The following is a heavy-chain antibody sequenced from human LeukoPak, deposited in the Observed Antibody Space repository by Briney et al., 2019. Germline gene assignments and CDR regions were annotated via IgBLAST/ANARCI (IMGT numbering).Heavy chain of an antibody. CDR1: GGSISSSSYY. Sequence: SETLSLTCTVSGGSISSSSYYWGWIRQPPGKGLEWVGSIYYSGSTYYNPSLESRVTISVDTSKNQFSLKLSSVTAADTAVYYCARLSGAVADAFDIWGQGTMVTVSS. J-gene: IGHJ3*02. CDR3: ARLSGAVADAFDI. CDR2: IYYSGST. V-gene: IGHV4-39*01. D-gene: IGHD6-19*01.